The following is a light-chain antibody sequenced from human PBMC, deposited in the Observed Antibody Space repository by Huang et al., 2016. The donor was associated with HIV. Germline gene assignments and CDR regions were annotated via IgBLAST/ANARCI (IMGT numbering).Light chain of an antibody. CDR3: QQYHSYSWT. V-gene: IGKV1-5*03. CDR2: KSS. J-gene: IGKJ1*01. Sequence: DIQMTQSPSTLSAPVGDRVTITCLASQSISYWLAWYQQKPGKAPNLLIYKSSSLQSGVPSRFSGSGSGTEFTLTISSLQPDDFASYYCQQYHSYSWTFGQGTKVEIK. CDR1: QSISYW.